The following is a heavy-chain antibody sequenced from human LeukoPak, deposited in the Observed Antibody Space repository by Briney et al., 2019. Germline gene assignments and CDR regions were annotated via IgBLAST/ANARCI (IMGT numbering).Heavy chain of an antibody. Sequence: SETLSLTCTVSGGSVSSGSYYWSWIRQPPGTGLEWIGYIYYSGSTNYNPSLKSRVTISVDTSKNQFSLKLSSVTAADTAVYYCAREGGIAVANWFDPWGQGTLVTVSS. V-gene: IGHV4-61*01. CDR2: IYYSGST. CDR3: AREGGIAVANWFDP. J-gene: IGHJ5*02. D-gene: IGHD6-13*01. CDR1: GGSVSSGSYY.